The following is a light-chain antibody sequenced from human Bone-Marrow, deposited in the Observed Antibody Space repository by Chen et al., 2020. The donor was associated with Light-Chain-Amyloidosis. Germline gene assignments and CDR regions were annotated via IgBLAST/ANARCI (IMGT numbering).Light chain of an antibody. CDR3: QVWGRSSDRPM. CDR1: NIGSTG. J-gene: IGLJ3*02. V-gene: IGLV3-21*02. CDR2: DDR. Sequence: SYVLTQPSSVSVAPGQTATIACGGNNIGSTGVHWYQQTPGQAPLLVVYDDRDRPSGIPERLAGSNSGNTATLTSSRDEAEEEDDYYCQVWGRSSDRPMFGGGTKLTVL.